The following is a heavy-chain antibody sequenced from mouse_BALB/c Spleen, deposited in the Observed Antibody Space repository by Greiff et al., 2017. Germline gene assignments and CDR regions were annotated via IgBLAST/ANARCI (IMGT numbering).Heavy chain of an antibody. V-gene: IGHV5-12-1*01. D-gene: IGHD2-4*01. CDR2: ISSGGGST. CDR3: ARRIYYDYALTGSFAY. Sequence: EVKVVESGGGLVKPGGSLKLSCAASGFAFSSYDMSWVRQTPEKRLEWVAYISSGGGSTYYPDTVKGRFTISRDNAKNTLYLQMSSLKSEDTAMYYCARRIYYDYALTGSFAYWGQGTLVTVSA. J-gene: IGHJ3*01. CDR1: GFAFSSYD.